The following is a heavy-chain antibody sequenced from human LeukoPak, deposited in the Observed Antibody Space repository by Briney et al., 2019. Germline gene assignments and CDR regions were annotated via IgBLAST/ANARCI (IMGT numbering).Heavy chain of an antibody. D-gene: IGHD1-26*01. J-gene: IGHJ3*02. Sequence: GASVKVSCKASGGTFSSYAISWVRQAPGQGLEWMGWISAYNGNTNYAQKLQGRVTMTTDTSTSTAYMELRSLRSDDTAVYYCARDEDIVGATKGAFDIWGQGTMVTVSS. CDR2: ISAYNGNT. CDR3: ARDEDIVGATKGAFDI. V-gene: IGHV1-18*01. CDR1: GGTFSSYA.